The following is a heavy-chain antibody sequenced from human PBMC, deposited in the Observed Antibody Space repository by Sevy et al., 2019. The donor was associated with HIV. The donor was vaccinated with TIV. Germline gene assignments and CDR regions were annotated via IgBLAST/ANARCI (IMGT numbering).Heavy chain of an antibody. CDR1: GDSISGYY. V-gene: IGHV4-59*01. D-gene: IGHD1-7*01. CDR2: IFYSRST. J-gene: IGHJ6*02. CDR3: ARGDPELFYGMDV. Sequence: SETLSLTCTVSGDSISGYYWNWIRQPPGKGLEWIGYIFYSRSTTYNPSLKSRVTISKDTSNNQFSLKLTSVTAADTAVYYCARGDPELFYGMDVWGQGTTVTVSS.